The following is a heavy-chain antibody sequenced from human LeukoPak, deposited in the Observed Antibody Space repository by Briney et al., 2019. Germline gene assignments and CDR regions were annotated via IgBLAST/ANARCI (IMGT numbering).Heavy chain of an antibody. V-gene: IGHV3-23*01. J-gene: IGHJ2*01. D-gene: IGHD5/OR15-5a*01. CDR3: AKCVSGFWYFDL. CDR2: ITGSGGST. Sequence: GGSLRLSCAASGFTFSSYAMSWVRQAPGKGLEWVSGITGSGGSTDYADSVNGRFTISRDNSKNTLYLQMNSLRAEDTAVYYCAKCVSGFWYFDLWGRGTLVTVSS. CDR1: GFTFSSYA.